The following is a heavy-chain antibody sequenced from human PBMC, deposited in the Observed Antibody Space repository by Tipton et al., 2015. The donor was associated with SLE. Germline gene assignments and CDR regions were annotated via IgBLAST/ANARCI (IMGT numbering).Heavy chain of an antibody. Sequence: LRLSCTVSGGSISSYYWSWIRQPPGKGLEWIGYIYYSGSTTYNPSLKSRVTISVDTSKNQFSLKLSSVTAADTAVYYCARRAYYDSSGYYDYWGQGTLVAVSS. CDR3: ARRAYYDSSGYYDY. CDR2: IYYSGST. J-gene: IGHJ4*02. CDR1: GGSISSYY. V-gene: IGHV4-59*01. D-gene: IGHD3-22*01.